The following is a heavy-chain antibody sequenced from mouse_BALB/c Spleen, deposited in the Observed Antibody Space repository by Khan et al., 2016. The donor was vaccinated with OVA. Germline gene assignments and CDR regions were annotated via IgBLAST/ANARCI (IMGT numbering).Heavy chain of an antibody. CDR3: ARTGIYGCDRSWFAY. CDR2: ISSGSSNI. Sequence: EVELVASGGGLVQPGGSQKLSCAASGFTFSSFGMHWVRQAPEKGLEWVAYISSGSSNIYYAATVKGRFTISRDNPKNTLFLQMTSLRSEDTAMYYCARTGIYGCDRSWFAYWGQGTLVTVSA. V-gene: IGHV5-17*02. CDR1: GFTFSSFG. D-gene: IGHD2-2*01. J-gene: IGHJ3*01.